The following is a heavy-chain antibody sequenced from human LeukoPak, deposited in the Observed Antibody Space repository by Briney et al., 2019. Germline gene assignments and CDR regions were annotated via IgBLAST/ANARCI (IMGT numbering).Heavy chain of an antibody. CDR3: PRLDIDGSGRGRYSNDF. CDR2: INQRGSEK. J-gene: IGHJ4*02. D-gene: IGHD1-26*01. V-gene: IGHV3-7*01. Sequence: GGSLRLSCAASGFAFSRYWMSWLRQAPGKALDCVANINQRGSEKYYAGSVKGRFTISRDNAKNSVSLQMNSLRAEDTAVYYCPRLDIDGSGRGRYSNDFWGQGTLVTVSS. CDR1: GFAFSRYW.